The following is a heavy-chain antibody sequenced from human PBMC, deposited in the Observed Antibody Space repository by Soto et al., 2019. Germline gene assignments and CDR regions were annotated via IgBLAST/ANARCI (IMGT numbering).Heavy chain of an antibody. CDR1: GFTFSSYG. J-gene: IGHJ3*02. V-gene: IGHV3-33*01. CDR2: IWYDGSNK. Sequence: QVQLVESGGGVVQPGRSLRLSCAASGFTFSSYGMHWVRQAPGKGLEWVAVIWYDGSNKYYADSVKGRFTISRDNSKNPIYLQMNRLRAEDTAVYYGARYCLHGFDIWGQGTMVTVSS. D-gene: IGHD2-8*02. CDR3: ARYCLHGFDI.